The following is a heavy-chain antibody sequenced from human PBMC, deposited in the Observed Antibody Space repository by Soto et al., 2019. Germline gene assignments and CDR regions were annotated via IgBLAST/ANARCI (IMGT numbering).Heavy chain of an antibody. CDR2: IYYSGST. CDR1: GGSISSSSYY. D-gene: IGHD2-15*01. CDR3: ARHGRNCSGGSCSFWFGH. Sequence: QLQLQESGPGLVKPSETLSLTCTVSGGSISSSSYYWGWIRQPPGKGLEWIGRIYYSGSTYYNPALKNRVTLSVDTARNQFSLQLSSVTAEDTAVYYCARHGRNCSGGSCSFWFGHWGQGSLVTVFS. J-gene: IGHJ5*02. V-gene: IGHV4-39*01.